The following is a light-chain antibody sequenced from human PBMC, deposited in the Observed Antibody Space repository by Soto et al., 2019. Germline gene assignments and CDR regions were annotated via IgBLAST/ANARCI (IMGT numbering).Light chain of an antibody. CDR1: QGISRY. Sequence: IQLTQSPSSRSASVGDRVTITCRASQGISRYLAWYQQKPGKAPKLLIYAASTLQSGVPSRFSGSGSGTDFTLTISSLPPEDFATYYCKQLNSYPPTCGQGPKVEIK. V-gene: IGKV1-9*01. CDR3: KQLNSYPPT. CDR2: AAS. J-gene: IGKJ1*01.